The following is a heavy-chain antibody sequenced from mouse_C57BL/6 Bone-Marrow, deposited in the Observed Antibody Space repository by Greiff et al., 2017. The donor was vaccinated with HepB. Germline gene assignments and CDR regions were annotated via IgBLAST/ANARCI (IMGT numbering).Heavy chain of an antibody. CDR3: ARLEYDYVGWFAY. Sequence: QVQLQQPGAELVKPGASVKLSCKASGYTFTSYWMQWVKQRPGQGLEWIGEIDPSDSYTNYNQKFKGKATLTVDTSSSTAYMQLSSLTSEDSAVYYCARLEYDYVGWFAYWGQGTLVTVSA. CDR1: GYTFTSYW. D-gene: IGHD2-4*01. CDR2: IDPSDSYT. J-gene: IGHJ3*01. V-gene: IGHV1-50*01.